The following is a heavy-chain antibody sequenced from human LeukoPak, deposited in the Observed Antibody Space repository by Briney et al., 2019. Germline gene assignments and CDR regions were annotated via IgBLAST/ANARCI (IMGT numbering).Heavy chain of an antibody. D-gene: IGHD2-2*01. CDR3: AKYQLLRRDYYYYMDV. J-gene: IGHJ6*03. CDR2: ISSSSSSI. V-gene: IGHV3-48*01. CDR1: GFTFSSYS. Sequence: GGSLRLSCAASGFTFSSYSMNWVRQAPGKGLEWVSYISSSSSSIYYADSVKGRFTISRDNAKNSLYLQMNSLRAEDTAVYYCAKYQLLRRDYYYYMDVWGKGTTVTVSS.